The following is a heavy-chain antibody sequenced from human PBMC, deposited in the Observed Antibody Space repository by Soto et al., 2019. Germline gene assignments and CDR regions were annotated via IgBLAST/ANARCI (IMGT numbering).Heavy chain of an antibody. J-gene: IGHJ4*02. CDR2: ISGSGGST. V-gene: IGHV3-23*01. Sequence: PGGSLKLSCAASGFTFRGYALTWFRQAPGKGREWVSAISGSGGSTYNADSVKGRFTISRDNSKNTLYLQMNSLRAEDTAVYYCAKDRELTIFGVVTLTPLDYWGQGTLVTVSS. CDR1: GFTFRGYA. CDR3: AKDRELTIFGVVTLTPLDY. D-gene: IGHD3-3*01.